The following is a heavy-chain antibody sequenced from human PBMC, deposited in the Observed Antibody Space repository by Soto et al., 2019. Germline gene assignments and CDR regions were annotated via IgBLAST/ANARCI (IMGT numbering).Heavy chain of an antibody. CDR1: GYSFTSNW. CDR2: IYPGDSDT. CDR3: ARRQNNGNSRAFDY. J-gene: IGHJ4*02. V-gene: IGHV5-51*01. Sequence: GESLKISCKVSGYSFTSNWIVWVLQMPGKGLEWMGIIYPGDSDTRYSPSFQGQVTISADKSISTAFLQWSSLKASDTAMYYCARRQNNGNSRAFDYWGQGTLVTVSS. D-gene: IGHD1-26*01.